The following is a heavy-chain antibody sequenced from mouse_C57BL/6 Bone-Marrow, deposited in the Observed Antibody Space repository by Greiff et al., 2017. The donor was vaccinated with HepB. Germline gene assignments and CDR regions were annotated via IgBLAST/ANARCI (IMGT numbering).Heavy chain of an antibody. D-gene: IGHD1-1*01. Sequence: VQLQQSGAELARPGASVKLSCKASGYTFTSYGISWVKQRTGQGLEWIGEIYPRSGNTYYNEKFKGKATLTADKSSSTAYMELRSLTSEDSAVYFCAKGNGSGFFDYWGQGTTLTGSS. V-gene: IGHV1-81*01. J-gene: IGHJ2*01. CDR2: IYPRSGNT. CDR3: AKGNGSGFFDY. CDR1: GYTFTSYG.